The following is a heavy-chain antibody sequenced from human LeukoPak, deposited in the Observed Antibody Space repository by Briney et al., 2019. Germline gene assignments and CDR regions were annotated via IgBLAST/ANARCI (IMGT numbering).Heavy chain of an antibody. CDR1: GFTFSSYW. CDR3: ARDGYCSSTSCYGPT. Sequence: GGSLRLSCAASGFTFSSYWMSWVRQAPGKGLEWVANIKQDGSEKYYVDSVKGRFTISRDNSKNTLYLQMNSLRAEDTAVYYCARDGYCSSTSCYGPTWGQGTLVTVSS. J-gene: IGHJ5*02. V-gene: IGHV3-7*01. CDR2: IKQDGSEK. D-gene: IGHD2-2*01.